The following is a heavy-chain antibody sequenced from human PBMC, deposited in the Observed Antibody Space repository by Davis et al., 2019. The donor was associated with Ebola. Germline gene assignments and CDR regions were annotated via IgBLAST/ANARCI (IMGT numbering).Heavy chain of an antibody. V-gene: IGHV4-39*07. CDR2: IYYSGST. D-gene: IGHD3-16*01. Sequence: MPSETLSLTCTVSGGSISSSRYYWGWIRQPPGKGLEWIGSIYYSGSTYYNPSLKSRVTISVDTSKNQFSLKLSSVTAADTAVYYCASGRRHYIWGSYGFDYWGQGTLVTVSS. J-gene: IGHJ4*02. CDR3: ASGRRHYIWGSYGFDY. CDR1: GGSISSSRYY.